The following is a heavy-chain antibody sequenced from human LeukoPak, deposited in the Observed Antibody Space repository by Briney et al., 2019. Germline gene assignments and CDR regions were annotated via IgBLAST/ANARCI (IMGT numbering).Heavy chain of an antibody. J-gene: IGHJ4*02. V-gene: IGHV3-11*01. CDR1: GFTFSDYY. CDR2: ISLSGSDI. Sequence: KPGGSLRLSCAASGFTFSDYYMSWIRQAAGKGLEWVSYISLSGSDIHYADSVKGRFTTSRENAKNSPYLQMNSLRAEDTAVYYCVRGSYGAYDYWGQGSLVTVSS. D-gene: IGHD4-17*01. CDR3: VRGSYGAYDY.